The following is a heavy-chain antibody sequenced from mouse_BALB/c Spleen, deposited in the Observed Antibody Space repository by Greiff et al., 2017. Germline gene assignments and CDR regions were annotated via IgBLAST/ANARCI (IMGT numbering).Heavy chain of an antibody. CDR2: ISYSGST. Sequence: EVKLQESGPGLVKPSQSLSLTCTVTGYSITSDYAWNWIRQFPGNKLEWMGYISYSGSTSYNPSLKSRISITRDTSKNQFFLQLNSVTTEDTATYYCAREGNYFDYWGQGTTLTVSS. CDR3: AREGNYFDY. CDR1: GYSITSDYA. J-gene: IGHJ2*01. V-gene: IGHV3-2*02.